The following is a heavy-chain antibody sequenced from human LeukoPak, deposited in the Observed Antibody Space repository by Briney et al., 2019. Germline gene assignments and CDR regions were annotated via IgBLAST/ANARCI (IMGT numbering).Heavy chain of an antibody. CDR1: GFIFSDYS. Sequence: GGSLRLSCAASGFIFSDYSMNWVRQAPGKGLEWVSNIRGSGSGSGSGMYYADSVKGRFTISRDDAMNSLYLQMSSLRAEDTAFYYCARDNNWGFDYWGQGALVTVSS. J-gene: IGHJ4*02. CDR2: IRGSGSGSGSGM. CDR3: ARDNNWGFDY. D-gene: IGHD7-27*01. V-gene: IGHV3-48*04.